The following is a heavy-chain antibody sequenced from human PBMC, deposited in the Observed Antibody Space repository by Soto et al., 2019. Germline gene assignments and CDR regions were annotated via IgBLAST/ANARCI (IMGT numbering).Heavy chain of an antibody. D-gene: IGHD2-21*02. V-gene: IGHV4-4*02. J-gene: IGHJ5*02. CDR3: AREIVTAGGNNYFDP. Sequence: QVQLQESGPRLVKPSGSLSLTCGVSGGTVASSHWWSWVRQSPGGGVEWIGNVYHTGDTNFNPSLQSRVTISVDKSNNQFSLRLNSLTAADTAVYFCAREIVTAGGNNYFDPWGPGTLVTLSS. CDR2: VYHTGDT. CDR1: GGTVASSHW.